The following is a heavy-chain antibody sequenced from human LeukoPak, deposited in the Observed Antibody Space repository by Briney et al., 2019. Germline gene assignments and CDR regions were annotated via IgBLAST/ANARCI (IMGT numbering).Heavy chain of an antibody. CDR1: GGSISSSSYY. J-gene: IGHJ4*02. V-gene: IGHV4-39*07. D-gene: IGHD1-26*01. Sequence: SETLSLTCTVSGGSISSSSYYWGWIRQPPGKGLEWIGSIYYSGSTYYNPSLKSRVTISVDTSKNQFSLKLSSVTAADTAVYYCARDEGPGDFDYWGQGTLVTVSS. CDR2: IYYSGST. CDR3: ARDEGPGDFDY.